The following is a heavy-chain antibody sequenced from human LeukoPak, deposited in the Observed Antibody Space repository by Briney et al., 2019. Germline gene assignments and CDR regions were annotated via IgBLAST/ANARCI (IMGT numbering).Heavy chain of an antibody. CDR3: ARVRHDYGDLNWFDP. J-gene: IGHJ5*02. Sequence: SETLSLTCTVSGGSIGSYYWSWIRQPPGKGLEWIGYIHYSGSTNHNPSLKSRVTISIDTSKNQISLRLTSVTAADTAVYYCARVRHDYGDLNWFDPWGRGTLVTVSS. CDR2: IHYSGST. D-gene: IGHD4-17*01. CDR1: GGSIGSYY. V-gene: IGHV4-59*01.